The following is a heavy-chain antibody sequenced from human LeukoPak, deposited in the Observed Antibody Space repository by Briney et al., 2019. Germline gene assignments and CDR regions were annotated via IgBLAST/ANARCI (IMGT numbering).Heavy chain of an antibody. D-gene: IGHD3-3*01. Sequence: PGGSLRLSCAASGLNFSNYAMTWVRQAPGKGLEWVSSISSLSSYIYYADSVEGRFTISRDNAKNSLYLQMNSLRAEDTAVYYCAKVNNDLNGMDVWGQGTTVTVSS. CDR1: GLNFSNYA. CDR3: AKVNNDLNGMDV. V-gene: IGHV3-21*06. CDR2: ISSLSSYI. J-gene: IGHJ6*02.